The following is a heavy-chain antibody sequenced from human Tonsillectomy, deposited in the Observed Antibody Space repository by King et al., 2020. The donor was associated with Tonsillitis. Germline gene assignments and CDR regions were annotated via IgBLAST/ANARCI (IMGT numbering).Heavy chain of an antibody. CDR1: GFIFSDYT. J-gene: IGHJ4*02. CDR2: ISSVISYI. D-gene: IGHD2-15*01. V-gene: IGHV3-21*01. Sequence: DVQLVESGGGLVKPGGSLRLSCAASGFIFSDYTMNWVRQAPGKGLEWVSSISSVISYIYYADSVKGRFTISRDNAKNSLYLQMNSLRAEDTAVYYCARVLRGPGYCSGGSCGDNWGQGTLVTVSS. CDR3: ARVLRGPGYCSGGSCGDN.